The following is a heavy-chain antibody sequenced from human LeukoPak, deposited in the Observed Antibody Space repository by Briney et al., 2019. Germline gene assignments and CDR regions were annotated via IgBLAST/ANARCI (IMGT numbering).Heavy chain of an antibody. Sequence: PSETLSLTCTVSRGSTSRFYWSWIRRPPGKGLGDIGYISYSGTTSYSPPLKSRLTLSADTSKNQFSLKLRSLTPADTAVYYCARYQPRLPGNWFDHWGQGTLVTVSS. CDR3: ARYQPRLPGNWFDH. J-gene: IGHJ5*02. V-gene: IGHV4-59*08. D-gene: IGHD2-2*01. CDR2: ISYSGTT. CDR1: RGSTSRFY.